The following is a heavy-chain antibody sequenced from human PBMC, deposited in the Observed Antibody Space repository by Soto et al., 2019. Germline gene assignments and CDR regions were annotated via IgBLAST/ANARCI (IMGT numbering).Heavy chain of an antibody. CDR2: VCYSGAT. CDR3: AAHSLPPQWRPARDNWFDP. CDR1: GGSISRSYYC. J-gene: IGHJ5*02. D-gene: IGHD6-19*01. V-gene: IGHV4-39*01. Sequence: SETLSLTCTVSGGSISRSYYCWAWIRQAPGKGLEWIASVCYSGATYSNPSLRSRVFISIDTSKKQFSLRLTSVAAADTATYYCAAHSLPPQWRPARDNWFDPWGQGTLVTVSS.